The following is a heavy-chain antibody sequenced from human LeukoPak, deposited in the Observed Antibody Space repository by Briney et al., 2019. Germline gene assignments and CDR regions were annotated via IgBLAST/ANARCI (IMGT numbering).Heavy chain of an antibody. V-gene: IGHV1-18*01. D-gene: IGHD3-10*01. J-gene: IGHJ4*02. CDR3: ARDRVLLWFGEFPPGSY. CDR2: ISAYNGNT. Sequence: ASVKVSCKASGYTFTSYGISWVRQAPGQGLEWMGWISAYNGNTNYAQKLQGRVTMTTDTSTSTAYTELRSLRSDDTAVYYCARDRVLLWFGEFPPGSYWGQGTLVTVSS. CDR1: GYTFTSYG.